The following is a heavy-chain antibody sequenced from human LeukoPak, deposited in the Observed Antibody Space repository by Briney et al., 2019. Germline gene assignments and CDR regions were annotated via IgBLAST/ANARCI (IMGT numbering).Heavy chain of an antibody. CDR2: IYTSGST. J-gene: IGHJ5*02. CDR3: ARGYQLLFDDWFDP. CDR1: GGSFSGYY. V-gene: IGHV4-59*10. D-gene: IGHD2-2*01. Sequence: PSETLSLTCAVYGGSFSGYYWSWIRQLAGKGLEWIGRIYTSGSTNYNPSLKSRVTMSVDTSKNQFSLKLSSVTAADTAVYYCARGYQLLFDDWFDPWGQGTLVTVSS.